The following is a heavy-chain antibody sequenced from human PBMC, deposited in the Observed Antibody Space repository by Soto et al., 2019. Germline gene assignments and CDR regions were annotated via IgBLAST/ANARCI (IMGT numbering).Heavy chain of an antibody. Sequence: GASVKVSCKASGYTFTDYHIHCVRQSRLQCREFMGWINANNGGAGSAQQFQGRVTVTRDTSITTVYMELSNLRSDDTAVYYCAREGGSETLQPSYNWFDTWGQGTLVTVSS. CDR3: AREGGSETLQPSYNWFDT. CDR1: GYTFTDYH. CDR2: INANNGGA. V-gene: IGHV1-2*02. J-gene: IGHJ5*02. D-gene: IGHD6-25*01.